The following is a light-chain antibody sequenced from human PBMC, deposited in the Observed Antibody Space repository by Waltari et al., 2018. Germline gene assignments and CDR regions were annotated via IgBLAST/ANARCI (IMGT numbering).Light chain of an antibody. Sequence: QSVLTQPPSVSGAPGQRVTISCTGSSPNIGAGYDVHWYQQLPGVAPRPIIYGDSNRPSGVPDRFSGSKSDTSASLAITGLQADDEADYYCQSYDSSGSSYVFGAGTKVTVL. CDR1: SPNIGAGYD. V-gene: IGLV1-40*01. CDR3: QSYDSSGSSYV. CDR2: GDS. J-gene: IGLJ1*01.